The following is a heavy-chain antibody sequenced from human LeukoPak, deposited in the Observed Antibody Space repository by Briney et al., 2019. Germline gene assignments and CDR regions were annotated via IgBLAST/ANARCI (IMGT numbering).Heavy chain of an antibody. V-gene: IGHV4-39*01. D-gene: IGHD3-10*01. J-gene: IGHJ4*02. Sequence: AETLSLTCSVSGDSISSSRYYWGRIRQPPGKGLEWIGSIYYTGSTYHNPSLKSRVTISVDTSKNQFSLKLTSVTAADTAVYYCVVWLGELLHFDYWGQGALVSASS. CDR3: VVWLGELLHFDY. CDR1: GDSISSSRYY. CDR2: IYYTGST.